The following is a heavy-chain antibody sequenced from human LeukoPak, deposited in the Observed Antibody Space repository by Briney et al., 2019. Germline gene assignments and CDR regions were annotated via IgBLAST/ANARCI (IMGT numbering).Heavy chain of an antibody. J-gene: IGHJ5*01. V-gene: IGHV3-30*02. CDR3: AKVRFSDSGRDGLDS. Sequence: PGGSLRLSCAASGFSFSSYGMHWIRQASGRGLEWVAFIRYDGSNKDYADSVKGRFPISRDNSKNTLYLEMNSLRAEDTAVYHCAKVRFSDSGRDGLDSWGQGTLVTVSS. CDR1: GFSFSSYG. CDR2: IRYDGSNK. D-gene: IGHD5-12*01.